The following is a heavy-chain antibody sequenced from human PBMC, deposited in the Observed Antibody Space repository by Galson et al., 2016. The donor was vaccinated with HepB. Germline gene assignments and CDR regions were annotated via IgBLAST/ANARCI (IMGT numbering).Heavy chain of an antibody. V-gene: IGHV4-4*07. CDR1: GFTFSSYA. CDR2: IYTDGRS. J-gene: IGHJ4*02. CDR3: GRSSHYDASSGFSDC. D-gene: IGHD3-22*01. Sequence: LRLSCAASGFTFSSYAMHWIRQPAGKGLEWIGLIYTDGRSNYDPSLKSRVTMAVDTSKNQVSMTLSSVTAADTAVYYCGRSSHYDASSGFSDCWGQGTQVTVSS.